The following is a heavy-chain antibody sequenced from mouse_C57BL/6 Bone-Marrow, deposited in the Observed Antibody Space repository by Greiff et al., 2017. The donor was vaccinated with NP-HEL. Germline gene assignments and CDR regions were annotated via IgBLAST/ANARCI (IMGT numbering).Heavy chain of an antibody. CDR2: ISRGSGTI. CDR1: GFTFSDYG. V-gene: IGHV5-17*01. D-gene: IGHD2-14*01. Sequence: EVKLVESGGGLVKPGGSLKLSCAASGFTFSDYGMHWVRQAPEKGLEWVAYISRGSGTIYYADTVKGRFTFSRDNAKNTLFLQMTSLRYEDTYVYYCAREGYRSYYAMDYWGQGTSVTVSS. CDR3: AREGYRSYYAMDY. J-gene: IGHJ4*01.